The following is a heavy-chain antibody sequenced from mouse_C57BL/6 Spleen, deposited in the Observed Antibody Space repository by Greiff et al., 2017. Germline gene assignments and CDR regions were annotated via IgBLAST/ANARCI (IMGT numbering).Heavy chain of an antibody. Sequence: QVQLQQSGAELVRPGASVTLSCKASGYTFTDYEMHWVKQTPVHGLEWIGAIDPETGGTAYNQKFKGKAILTADKSSSTAYMELRSRTSEDSAVYYCTRTLDYWGQGTTLTVSS. V-gene: IGHV1-15*01. CDR3: TRTLDY. CDR1: GYTFTDYE. J-gene: IGHJ2*01. CDR2: IDPETGGT.